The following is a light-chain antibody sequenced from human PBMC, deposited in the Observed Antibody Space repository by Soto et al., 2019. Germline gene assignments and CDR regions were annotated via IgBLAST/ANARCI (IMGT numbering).Light chain of an antibody. CDR3: QQYSRHGT. CDR1: QSIDSW. Sequence: DIQMAQSPSTLSASVGDRVTITCRASQSIDSWLAWYQHKPGKAPNLLIYRASSLESGVPSRFSGSGSGTEFTLTINSLQPDDFATYDCQQYSRHGTFGQGTRVEIK. J-gene: IGKJ1*01. V-gene: IGKV1-5*03. CDR2: RAS.